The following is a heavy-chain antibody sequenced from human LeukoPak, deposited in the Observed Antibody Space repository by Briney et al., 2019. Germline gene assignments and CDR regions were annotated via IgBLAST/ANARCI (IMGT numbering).Heavy chain of an antibody. Sequence: PGGSLRRSCVASGLIVSSNYMSWVRQAPGKGLEWFSSISTSSSYIYYAESVKGRFTISRDNARNSLYLQMNTLRAEDTALYYCARVLGEGYSNYYYYYMDVWGKGTTVTVSS. V-gene: IGHV3-21*04. J-gene: IGHJ6*03. CDR2: ISTSSSYI. D-gene: IGHD4-11*01. CDR1: GLIVSSNY. CDR3: ARVLGEGYSNYYYYYMDV.